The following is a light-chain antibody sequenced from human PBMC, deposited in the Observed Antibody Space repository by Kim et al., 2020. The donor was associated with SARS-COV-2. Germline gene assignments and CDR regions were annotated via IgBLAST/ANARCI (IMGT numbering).Light chain of an antibody. J-gene: IGLJ3*02. V-gene: IGLV6-57*04. Sequence: LTQPHSVSESPGKTVTISCTRSSGSIASKCVQWYQQRPDSAPTTVIYEDNQRPSGVPDRFSGYVDSSSKSASLTISGLKAEDEADYYCQSFDSSNVVFGGGTQLTVL. CDR2: EDN. CDR1: SGSIASKC. CDR3: QSFDSSNVV.